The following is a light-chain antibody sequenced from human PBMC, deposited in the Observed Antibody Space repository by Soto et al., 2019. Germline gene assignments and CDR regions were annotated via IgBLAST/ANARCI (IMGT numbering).Light chain of an antibody. J-gene: IGLJ3*02. CDR1: SSKIGSNT. CDR2: SNN. CDR3: AAWDDSLNGPV. V-gene: IGLV1-44*01. Sequence: QSVLTQPPSASGTPGQRVTISCSGSSSKIGSNTVNWYQQLPGTPPKLLIYSNNQRPSGVPDRFSGSKSGTSASLGISGLQSEDEADYYCAAWDDSLNGPVFGGGTQLTVL.